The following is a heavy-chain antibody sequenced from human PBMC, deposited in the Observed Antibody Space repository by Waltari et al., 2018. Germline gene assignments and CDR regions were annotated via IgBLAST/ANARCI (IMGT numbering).Heavy chain of an antibody. V-gene: IGHV3-9*01. CDR3: AKDNWLSTRYFDY. CDR1: GFTFDDYA. D-gene: IGHD3-9*01. Sequence: EVQLVESGGGLVQPGRSLRLSCAASGFTFDDYAMHWVRPAPGKGLEWVSGISWNSGSIGYADSVKGRFTISRDNAKNSLYLQMNSLRAEDTALYYCAKDNWLSTRYFDYWGQGTLVTVSS. CDR2: ISWNSGSI. J-gene: IGHJ4*02.